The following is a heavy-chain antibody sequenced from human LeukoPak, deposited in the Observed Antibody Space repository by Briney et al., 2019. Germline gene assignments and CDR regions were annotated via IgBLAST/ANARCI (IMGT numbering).Heavy chain of an antibody. V-gene: IGHV4-34*01. Sequence: PSETLSLTCAVYGGSFSGYYWSWIRQPPGKGLEWIGEINHSGSTNYNPSLKSRVTISVDTSKNQFSLELSSVTAADTAVYYCARAYSGSYIRYWGQGTLVTVSS. CDR1: GGSFSGYY. J-gene: IGHJ4*02. D-gene: IGHD1-26*01. CDR2: INHSGST. CDR3: ARAYSGSYIRY.